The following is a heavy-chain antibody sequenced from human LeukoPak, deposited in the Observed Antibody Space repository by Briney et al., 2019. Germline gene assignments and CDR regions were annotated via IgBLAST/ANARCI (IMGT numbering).Heavy chain of an antibody. D-gene: IGHD1-26*01. V-gene: IGHV3-30*02. CDR2: IRYDGSNE. J-gene: IGHJ4*02. Sequence: GGSLSLSCAASGFTFSNYGMHWVRQAPGKGLEWVAFIRYDGSNEFYADSVKGRFTISRDNSKNTLYLQMNSLRAEDTAVYYCAKDRSGSSTRAFDYWGLGTLVTVSS. CDR1: GFTFSNYG. CDR3: AKDRSGSSTRAFDY.